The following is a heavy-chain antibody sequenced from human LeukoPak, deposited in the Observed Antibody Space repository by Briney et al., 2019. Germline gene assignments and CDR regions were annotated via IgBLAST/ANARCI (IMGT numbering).Heavy chain of an antibody. CDR3: ARPGNREQAAGLFDY. V-gene: IGHV3-30-3*01. D-gene: IGHD6-13*01. Sequence: GGSLRLSCAASGFTFSSYAMHWVRQAPGKGLEWVAVISYDGSNKYYADSVKGRFTISRDNSKNTLYLQMNSLRAEDTAVYYCARPGNREQAAGLFDYWGQGTLVTVSP. CDR2: ISYDGSNK. CDR1: GFTFSSYA. J-gene: IGHJ4*02.